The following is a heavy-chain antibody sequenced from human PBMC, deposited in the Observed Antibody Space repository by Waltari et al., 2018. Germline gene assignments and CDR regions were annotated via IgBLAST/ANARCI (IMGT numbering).Heavy chain of an antibody. CDR2: IYHSGIT. CDR3: ARHERLGYYDF. V-gene: IGHV4-38-2*01. Sequence: QVQLQESGPGLVKPSETLSLTCAVSGYSISSGYYWGWIRQPPGKGLEWIGSIYHSGITYYNPSLKSRVTISVDTSKNQFSRKLSSVTAADTAVYYCARHERLGYYDFWSQGTLVTVSS. D-gene: IGHD3-3*01. J-gene: IGHJ4*02. CDR1: GYSISSGYY.